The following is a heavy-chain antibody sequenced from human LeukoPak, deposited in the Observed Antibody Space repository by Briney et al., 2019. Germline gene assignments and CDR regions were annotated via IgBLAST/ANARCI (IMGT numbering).Heavy chain of an antibody. J-gene: IGHJ4*02. CDR2: ISAYNGNT. Sequence: ASVKVSCKASGYTFTSYGISWVRQAPGQGPEWMGWISAYNGNTNYAQKLQGRVTMTTDTSTSTAYMELRSLRSDDTAVYYCARDRQGRYFDWLLDYWGQGTLVTVSS. CDR3: ARDRQGRYFDWLLDY. V-gene: IGHV1-18*01. CDR1: GYTFTSYG. D-gene: IGHD3-9*01.